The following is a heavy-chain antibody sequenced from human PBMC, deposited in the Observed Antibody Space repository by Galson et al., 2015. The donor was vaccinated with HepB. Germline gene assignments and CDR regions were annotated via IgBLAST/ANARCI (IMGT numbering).Heavy chain of an antibody. CDR1: GGTFSSYA. CDR2: IIPIFGTA. CDR3: ARKNQGAYYDYVWGSSHGSYYYYGMDV. J-gene: IGHJ6*02. V-gene: IGHV1-69*13. Sequence: SVKVSCKASGGTFSSYAISWVRQAPGQGLEWMGGIIPIFGTANYAQKFQGRVTITADESTSTAYMELSSLRSEDAAVHYCARKNQGAYYDYVWGSSHGSYYYYGMDVWGQGTTVTVSS. D-gene: IGHD3-16*01.